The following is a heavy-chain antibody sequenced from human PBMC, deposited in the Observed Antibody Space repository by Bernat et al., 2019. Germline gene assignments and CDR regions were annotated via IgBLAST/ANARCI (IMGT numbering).Heavy chain of an antibody. J-gene: IGHJ4*02. CDR3: ARRYCDGGSFYSPIDY. D-gene: IGHD2-15*01. V-gene: IGHV3-7*01. CDR2: IKQDGSEK. CDR1: GFTFSTYW. Sequence: EVQLVESGGGLVQPGGSLRLSCAASGFTFSTYWINWVRQAPGKGLEWVANIKQDGSEKYYVDSVKGRFTISRDNAKNSLYLQMNSLRAEDTAVYYCARRYCDGGSFYSPIDYWGQGTLVTVSS.